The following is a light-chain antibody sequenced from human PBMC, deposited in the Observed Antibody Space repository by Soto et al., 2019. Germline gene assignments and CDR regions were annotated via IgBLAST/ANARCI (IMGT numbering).Light chain of an antibody. CDR1: SSDVGGYNY. CDR3: SSYTSSSTKV. Sequence: QSALTQPASVSGSPGQSITISCPGTSSDVGGYNYVSWYQQHPGKAPKLMIYDVSNRPSGVSNRFSGSKSGNTASLTISGLQAEDEADDYCSSYTSSSTKVFGTGTKVTVL. CDR2: DVS. V-gene: IGLV2-14*01. J-gene: IGLJ1*01.